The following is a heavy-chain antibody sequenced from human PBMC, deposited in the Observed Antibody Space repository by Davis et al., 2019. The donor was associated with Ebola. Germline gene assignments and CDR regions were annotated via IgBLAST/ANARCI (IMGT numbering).Heavy chain of an antibody. D-gene: IGHD3-10*01. V-gene: IGHV3-73*01. CDR1: RFTFRGSS. J-gene: IGHJ4*02. CDR2: IRSKANSYAT. CDR3: TRQTLLWSD. Sequence: PGASLRLSCAASRFTFRGSSIPLVRPASAKVLELVLRIRSKANSYATAYAASVKGRFTISRDDSKNTAYLQMNSLKTEDTAVYYCTRQTLLWSDWGQGTLVTVSS.